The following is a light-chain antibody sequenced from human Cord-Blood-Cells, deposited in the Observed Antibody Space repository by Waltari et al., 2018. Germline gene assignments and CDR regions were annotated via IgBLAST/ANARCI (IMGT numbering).Light chain of an antibody. V-gene: IGKV1D-43*01. CDR3: QQYYSTSYT. Sequence: AIRMTQSPFSLSASVGDRVTITCWASQGIRSYLAWYQQKPAKAPKLFIYYASSLQRGVPSRFSGSGSGTEYTLTISSLQPEDFATYYCQQYYSTSYTFGQGTKLEIK. CDR1: QGIRSY. CDR2: YAS. J-gene: IGKJ2*01.